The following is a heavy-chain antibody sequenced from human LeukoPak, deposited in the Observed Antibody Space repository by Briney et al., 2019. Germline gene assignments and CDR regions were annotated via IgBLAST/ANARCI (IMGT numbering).Heavy chain of an antibody. Sequence: GGPLRPSCEASRFVLTNYYMSWDRPAPGNGLDWIATIAYDGDTKYYADSAEGRFTISRDNAKNSLSLQMNSLRAEDTAVYFCARAGTYDGYKVLDSWGQGTLVTVSS. CDR3: ARAGTYDGYKVLDS. CDR1: RFVLTNYY. J-gene: IGHJ5*01. CDR2: IAYDGDTK. D-gene: IGHD5-24*01. V-gene: IGHV3-11*01.